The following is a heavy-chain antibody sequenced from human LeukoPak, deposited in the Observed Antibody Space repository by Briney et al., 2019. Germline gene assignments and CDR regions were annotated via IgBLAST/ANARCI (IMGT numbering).Heavy chain of an antibody. V-gene: IGHV5-51*01. Sequence: GESLKISCKGSGYSFTSYWIGWVRQMPGKGLEWMGIIYPGDSDTRYSPSFQGQVTISADKSISTAYLQWSSLKASDTAMYYCARLAPGSYCSGGSCSNWFDPWGQGTLVTVSS. D-gene: IGHD2-15*01. CDR1: GYSFTSYW. CDR3: ARLAPGSYCSGGSCSNWFDP. CDR2: IYPGDSDT. J-gene: IGHJ5*02.